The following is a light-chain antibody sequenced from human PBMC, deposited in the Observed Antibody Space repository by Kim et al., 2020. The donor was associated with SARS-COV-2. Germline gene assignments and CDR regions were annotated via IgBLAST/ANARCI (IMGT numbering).Light chain of an antibody. CDR1: QSVSSN. V-gene: IGKV3-15*01. CDR3: QQYNNWPYS. J-gene: IGKJ2*03. Sequence: SVSPGERATLSCRASQSVSSNLAWYQQKPGQAPRLLTYGASTRATGIPARFSGSGSGTEFTLTISSLQSEDFAVYYCQQYNNWPYSFGQGTKLEI. CDR2: GAS.